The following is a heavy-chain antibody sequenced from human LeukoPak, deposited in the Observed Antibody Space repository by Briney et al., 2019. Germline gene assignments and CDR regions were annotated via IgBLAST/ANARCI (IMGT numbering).Heavy chain of an antibody. J-gene: IGHJ6*03. CDR3: ARVTDYHYYYYMDV. CDR2: IYYSGNT. CDR1: GDSISSSSSY. Sequence: SETLSLTCTVSGDSISSSSSYWGWIRQPPGKGLEWIGSIYYSGNTNYNPSLKSRVTISVDTSKNQFSLKLSSVTAADTAVYYCARVTDYHYYYYMDVWGKGTTVTVSS. V-gene: IGHV4-39*07.